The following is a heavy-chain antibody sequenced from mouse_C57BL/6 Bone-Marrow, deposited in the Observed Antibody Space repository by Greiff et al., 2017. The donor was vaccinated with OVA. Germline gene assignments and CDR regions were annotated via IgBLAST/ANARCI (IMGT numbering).Heavy chain of an antibody. Sequence: EVKLVESGGGLVQPGGSLKLSCAASGFTFSDYYMYWVRQTPEKRLEWVAYISNGGGSTYYPDTVKGRFTISRDNAKNTLYLQMSRLKSEDTAMYYCARHKDYYGSSYYYYAMDYWGQGTSVTVSS. CDR2: ISNGGGST. V-gene: IGHV5-12*01. J-gene: IGHJ4*01. CDR1: GFTFSDYY. CDR3: ARHKDYYGSSYYYYAMDY. D-gene: IGHD1-1*01.